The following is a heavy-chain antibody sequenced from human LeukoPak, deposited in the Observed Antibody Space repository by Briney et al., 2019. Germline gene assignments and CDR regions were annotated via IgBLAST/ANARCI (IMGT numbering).Heavy chain of an antibody. D-gene: IGHD6-13*01. CDR1: GGSISSGGYY. Sequence: SETLSLTCTVSGGSISSGGYYWSWIRQPPGKGLEWIGYIYHSGSTYYNPSLKSRVTISVDRSKNQFSLKLSSVTAADTAVYYCASISSWYFDYWGQGTLVTVSS. CDR3: ASISSWYFDY. V-gene: IGHV4-30-2*01. J-gene: IGHJ4*02. CDR2: IYHSGST.